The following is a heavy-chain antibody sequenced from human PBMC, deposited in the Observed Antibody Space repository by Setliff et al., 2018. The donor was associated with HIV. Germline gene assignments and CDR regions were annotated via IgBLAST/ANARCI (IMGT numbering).Heavy chain of an antibody. CDR2: IYYSGST. CDR3: ARGPGGTVPKPLDAFDI. CDR1: GGSINRGTYY. Sequence: PSETLSLTCSVSGGSINRGTYYWGWIRQPPGKGLEWIGSIYYSGSTYYNPSLKSRVTISVDTSKNQFSLKLSSVTAADTAVYYCARGPGGTVPKPLDAFDIWGQGTMVTVSS. J-gene: IGHJ3*02. D-gene: IGHD1-1*01. V-gene: IGHV4-39*07.